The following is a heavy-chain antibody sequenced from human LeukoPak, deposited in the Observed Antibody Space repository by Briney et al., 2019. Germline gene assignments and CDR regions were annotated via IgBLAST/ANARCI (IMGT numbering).Heavy chain of an antibody. CDR1: GFTFSSYA. Sequence: GGSLRLSCAASGFTFSSYAMHWVRQAPGKGLEWVAVISYDGSNKYYADSVKGRFTISRDNSKNTLYLQMNSLRAEDTAVYYCAKDYYYGSGSPIDYWGQGTLVTVSS. CDR3: AKDYYYGSGSPIDY. D-gene: IGHD3-10*01. J-gene: IGHJ4*02. V-gene: IGHV3-30-3*01. CDR2: ISYDGSNK.